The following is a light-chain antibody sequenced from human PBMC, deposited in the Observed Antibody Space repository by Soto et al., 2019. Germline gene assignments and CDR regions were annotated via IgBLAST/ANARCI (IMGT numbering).Light chain of an antibody. CDR2: GSS. CDR1: QGISND. CDR3: LQDNIYPWT. J-gene: IGKJ1*01. Sequence: AIQMTPSPSSLSASVGDRVTITCRASQGISNDLGWYQQKPGKAPKLLIYGSSTLQSGVPPRFRGSGSGTDFTLTISSLQPEDFATYYCLQDNIYPWTFGQGTKVDI. V-gene: IGKV1-6*01.